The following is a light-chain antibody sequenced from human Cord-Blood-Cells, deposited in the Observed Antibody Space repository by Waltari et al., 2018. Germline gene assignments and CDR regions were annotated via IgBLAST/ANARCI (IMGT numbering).Light chain of an antibody. J-gene: IGLJ1*01. CDR3: QVWDSSSDHYV. Sequence: SYVLTQPPSVSVAPGKTARITCGGNNIGSKSVHWYQQKPGQAPVLVVYDDSDQPSGIPGRFSGSNSGNTATLTISRVEAGDEADYYCQVWDSSSDHYVFGTGTKVTVL. CDR1: NIGSKS. CDR2: DDS. V-gene: IGLV3-21*03.